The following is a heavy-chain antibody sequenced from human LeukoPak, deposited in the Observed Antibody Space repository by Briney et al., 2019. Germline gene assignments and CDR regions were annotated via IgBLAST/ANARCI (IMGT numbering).Heavy chain of an antibody. CDR2: INHSGST. J-gene: IGHJ4*02. V-gene: IGHV4-34*01. CDR1: GGSFSGYY. D-gene: IGHD5-18*01. CDR3: ARGQWLRSSFDY. Sequence: SETLSPTCAVYGGSFSGYYWSWIRQPPGKGLEWIGEINHSGSTNYNPSLKSRVTISVDTSKNQFSLKLSSATAADTAVYYCARGQWLRSSFDYWGQGTLVTVSS.